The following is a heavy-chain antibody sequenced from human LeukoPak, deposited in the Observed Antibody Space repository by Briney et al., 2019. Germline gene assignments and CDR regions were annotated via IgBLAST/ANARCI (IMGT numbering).Heavy chain of an antibody. D-gene: IGHD2-8*02. V-gene: IGHV4-39*02. J-gene: IGHJ3*02. Sequence: PSETLSLTCTVSGGSISSSSYYWGGIRQPPGKGLEWIGSIYYSGSTYYNPSLKSRVTISVDTSKNQFSLRLSSVTAADTAVYYCARDPSVVYDAFDIWGQGTMVTVSS. CDR1: GGSISSSSYY. CDR3: ARDPSVVYDAFDI. CDR2: IYYSGST.